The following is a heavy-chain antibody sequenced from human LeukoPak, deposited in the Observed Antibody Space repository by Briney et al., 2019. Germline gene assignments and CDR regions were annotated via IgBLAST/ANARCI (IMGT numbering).Heavy chain of an antibody. CDR3: ARAGTWVRGVFDY. J-gene: IGHJ4*02. D-gene: IGHD3-10*01. CDR1: GFTVSSNY. Sequence: GSLSLSCAASGFTVSSNYMSWVRQAPGKGLEWVSVIYSGGSTYYADSVKGRFTISRDNSKNTLYLQMNSLRAEDTAVYYCARAGTWVRGVFDYWGQGTLVTVSS. V-gene: IGHV3-66*02. CDR2: IYSGGST.